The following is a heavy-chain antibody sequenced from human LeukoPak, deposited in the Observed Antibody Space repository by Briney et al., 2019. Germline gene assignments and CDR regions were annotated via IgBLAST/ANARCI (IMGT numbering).Heavy chain of an antibody. D-gene: IGHD3-22*01. J-gene: IGHJ4*02. CDR1: GYTFTGYY. CDR2: INPNSGGT. CDR3: ARDIPYDSIGTPDY. Sequence: ASVKVSCKASGYTFTGYYMHWVRQAPGQGLEWMGWINPNSGGTNYAQKFQGRVTMTRDTSITTAYMELSRLRSDDTAVYYCARDIPYDSIGTPDYWGQGTLVTVSS. V-gene: IGHV1-2*02.